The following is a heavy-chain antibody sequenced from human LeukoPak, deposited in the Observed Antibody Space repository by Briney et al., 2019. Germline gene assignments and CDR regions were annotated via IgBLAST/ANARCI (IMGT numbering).Heavy chain of an antibody. CDR1: GFTFSDYY. CDR3: ARDFSRGDAFDI. CDR2: ISSTSPRAI. D-gene: IGHD3-10*01. Sequence: GGSLRLSCAASGFTFSDYYMSWIRQAPGKGLEWVSLISSTSPRAISYGDSVKGRFTTSRDDAKDSLFLQMDSLTVEDTAVYYCARDFSRGDAFDIWGQGTMVTVSS. J-gene: IGHJ3*02. V-gene: IGHV3-11*01.